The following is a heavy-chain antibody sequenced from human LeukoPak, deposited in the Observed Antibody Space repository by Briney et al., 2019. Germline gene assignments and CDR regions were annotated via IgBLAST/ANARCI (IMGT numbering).Heavy chain of an antibody. CDR2: IYSGGIST. CDR3: AKDPRSSARYSFDY. CDR1: GFTFTSYA. V-gene: IGHV3-23*03. Sequence: GGSLRLSCAASGFTFTSYAMYCGRAAPGEGLGGGSRIYSGGISTDYADSVKGRFTTSRDNSKNTLYLQMDRLSADDTAVYYCAKDPRSSARYSFDYWGQGTLVTVSS. J-gene: IGHJ4*02. D-gene: IGHD6-6*01.